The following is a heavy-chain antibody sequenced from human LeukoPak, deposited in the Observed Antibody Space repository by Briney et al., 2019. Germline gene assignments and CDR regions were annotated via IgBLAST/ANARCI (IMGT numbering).Heavy chain of an antibody. CDR3: ARVFGDYYYYGMDV. Sequence: KPGGSLRLSCAASGFTFSSYSMNWVRQAPGKGLEWVSSISSSSSYIYYADSVKGRFTISRDNAKNSLYLQMNSLRAEDTAVYYCARVFGDYYYYGMDVWGQGTTVTVSS. V-gene: IGHV3-21*01. D-gene: IGHD3-10*02. J-gene: IGHJ6*02. CDR1: GFTFSSYS. CDR2: ISSSSSYI.